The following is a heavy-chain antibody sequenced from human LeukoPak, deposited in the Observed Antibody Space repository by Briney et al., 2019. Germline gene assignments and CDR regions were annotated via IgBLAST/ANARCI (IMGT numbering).Heavy chain of an antibody. V-gene: IGHV3-23*01. CDR1: GFTFRTYA. D-gene: IGHD6-13*01. CDR3: TKNQILDDTGSWYAY. J-gene: IGHJ4*02. Sequence: GRSLRLSCGASGFTFRTYAMSWVRQAPGKGLEWVSGISDGGGRTFYAESVKGRFTVSRDNSKNTLYLRMNSLRAEDTAIYYCTKNQILDDTGSWYAYWGQGTLVTVSS. CDR2: ISDGGGRT.